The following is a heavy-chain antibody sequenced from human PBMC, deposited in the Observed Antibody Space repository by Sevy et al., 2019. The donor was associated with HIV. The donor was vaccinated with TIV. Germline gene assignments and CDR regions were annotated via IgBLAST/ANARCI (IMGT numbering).Heavy chain of an antibody. CDR2: ISTGTDDI. CDR3: VRRGVDAYNVYFDL. V-gene: IGHV3-21*05. CDR1: GFTLSAYS. D-gene: IGHD3-10*01. J-gene: IGHJ4*02. Sequence: GGSLRLSCTASGFTLSAYSMNWVRQAPGKGLEWLSYISTGTDDIYYADSAKGRFTISRDDAKKSVYLEMKSLRDQDTALYYCVRRGVDAYNVYFDLWGQGTLVTVSS.